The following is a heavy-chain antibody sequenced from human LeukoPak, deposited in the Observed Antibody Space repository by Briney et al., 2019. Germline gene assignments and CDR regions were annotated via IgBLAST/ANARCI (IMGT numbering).Heavy chain of an antibody. CDR1: GGTFSSYA. CDR3: ARGGGYCSSTSCYAFDY. D-gene: IGHD2-2*01. J-gene: IGHJ4*02. V-gene: IGHV1-69*13. Sequence: GASVKVSCKASGGTFSSYAISWVRQAPGQGLEWMGGIIPIFGTANYAQKFQGRVTITADESTSTAYMELSSLRPEDTAVYYCARGGGYCSSTSCYAFDYRGQGTLVTVSS. CDR2: IIPIFGTA.